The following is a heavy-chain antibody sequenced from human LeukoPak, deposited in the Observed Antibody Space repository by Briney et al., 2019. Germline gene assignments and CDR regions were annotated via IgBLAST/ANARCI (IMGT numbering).Heavy chain of an antibody. CDR2: IHPGDSST. CDR1: GYNFNNYW. D-gene: IGHD2-15*01. CDR3: ARRQCSGGSCYYFDS. J-gene: IGHJ4*02. Sequence: GESLKISCKGFGYNFNNYWIGWVRQMPGKGLEWMGIIHPGDSSTRYSPSLQGQVTILSDKSINTAYLQWSSLKASDTAMYYCARRQCSGGSCYYFDSWGQGTLVTVSS. V-gene: IGHV5-51*01.